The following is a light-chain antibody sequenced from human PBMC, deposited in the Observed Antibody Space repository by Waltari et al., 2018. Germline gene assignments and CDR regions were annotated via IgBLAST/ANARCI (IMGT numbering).Light chain of an antibody. CDR3: QQYNLYLEM. CDR1: QSISNW. V-gene: IGKV1-5*03. Sequence: IQMPQSPSTLSASVGARVTLTCRASQSISNWLAWYQQKPGKAPKLLIYKASILQSGVPSRFSGGGSGTEFTLTISSLQPDDFATYYCQQYNLYLEMFGQGTKVEIK. CDR2: KAS. J-gene: IGKJ1*01.